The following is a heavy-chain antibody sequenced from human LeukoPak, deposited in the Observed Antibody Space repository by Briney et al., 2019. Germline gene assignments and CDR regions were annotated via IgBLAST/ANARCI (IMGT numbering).Heavy chain of an antibody. J-gene: IGHJ6*03. CDR3: ARSSEGRYYYDSSGYSYYYYYMDV. Sequence: SETLSLTCTVPGGSISSYYWSWVRQAPGKGLEWIGYIYYSGSTNYNPSLKSRVTISVDTSKNQFSLKLNSVTAADTAVYYCARSSEGRYYYDSSGYSYYYYYMDVWGKGTTVTISS. CDR1: GGSISSYY. CDR2: IYYSGST. V-gene: IGHV4-59*01. D-gene: IGHD3-22*01.